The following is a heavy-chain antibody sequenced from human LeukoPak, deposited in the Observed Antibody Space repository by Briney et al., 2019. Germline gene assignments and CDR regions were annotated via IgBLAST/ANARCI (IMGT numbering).Heavy chain of an antibody. D-gene: IGHD2-2*01. Sequence: SETLSLTCTVSGGSINRYYWSWIRQSAGKGLEWIGRIYTSGSTNYNPSLKSRVTMSVDTSKNQFSLKLSSVTAADTAVYYCARGGGASPSDYWGQGILVTVSS. V-gene: IGHV4-4*07. CDR1: GGSINRYY. CDR3: ARGGGASPSDY. J-gene: IGHJ4*02. CDR2: IYTSGST.